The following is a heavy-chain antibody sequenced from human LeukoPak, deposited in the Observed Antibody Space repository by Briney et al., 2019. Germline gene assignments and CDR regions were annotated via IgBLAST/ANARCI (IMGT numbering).Heavy chain of an antibody. CDR1: GYTFTSYY. Sequence: ASVKVSCKASGYTFTSYYMHWVRQAPGQGLEWMGIINPSGGSTIYAQKFQGRVTMTRDTSTSTVYMELSSLRSEDTAVYYCARAKYSSSSQPGGWFDPWGQGTLVTVSS. D-gene: IGHD6-6*01. V-gene: IGHV1-46*01. CDR2: INPSGGST. CDR3: ARAKYSSSSQPGGWFDP. J-gene: IGHJ5*02.